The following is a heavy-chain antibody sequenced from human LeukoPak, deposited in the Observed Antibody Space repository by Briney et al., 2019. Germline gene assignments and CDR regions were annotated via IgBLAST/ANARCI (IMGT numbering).Heavy chain of an antibody. D-gene: IGHD1-26*01. Sequence: PSETLSLTCTVSSGSITNYYWSWIRQPPGKELEWIGYIYYSGNTNYDPSLQSRVTISVDTSKNQFSLSLSSVTAADTAVYYCARHEVGATTHHFDYWGQGTLVTVSS. CDR2: IYYSGNT. J-gene: IGHJ4*02. V-gene: IGHV4-59*08. CDR1: SGSITNYY. CDR3: ARHEVGATTHHFDY.